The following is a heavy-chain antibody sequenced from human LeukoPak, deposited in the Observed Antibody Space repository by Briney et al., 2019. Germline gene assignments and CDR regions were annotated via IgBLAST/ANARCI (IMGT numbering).Heavy chain of an antibody. J-gene: IGHJ4*02. CDR2: ISGSGGST. D-gene: IGHD2-15*01. Sequence: GGSLRLSCAASGFTFSTYAMTWVRQSPGKGLEWVSGISGSGGSTYYTDSVKGRFTISRDNSKNTLYPQMNSLRAEDTAVYYCARAPSGEFCSASSCGYFAYWGQGTLVTVSS. CDR3: ARAPSGEFCSASSCGYFAY. CDR1: GFTFSTYA. V-gene: IGHV3-23*01.